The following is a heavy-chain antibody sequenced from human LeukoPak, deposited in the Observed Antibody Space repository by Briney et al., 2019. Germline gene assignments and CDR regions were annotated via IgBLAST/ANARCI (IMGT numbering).Heavy chain of an antibody. D-gene: IGHD6-19*01. J-gene: IGHJ4*02. Sequence: GSLRLSGAASGFTFSDYWMSWVRQAPGKGLEWVANIKQDGSEKYYVDSVKGRFTISRDNAKNSLFLQMNSLRAEDTAVYYCAGSSGWARYFDYWGQGTLVTVSS. CDR3: AGSSGWARYFDY. CDR1: GFTFSDYW. CDR2: IKQDGSEK. V-gene: IGHV3-7*05.